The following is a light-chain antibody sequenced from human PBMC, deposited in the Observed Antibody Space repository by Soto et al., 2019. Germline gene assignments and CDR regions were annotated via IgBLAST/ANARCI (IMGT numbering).Light chain of an antibody. CDR1: QSVSRNS. J-gene: IGKJ1*01. Sequence: EIVLTQSPGTLSLSPGERATLSCRASQSVSRNSFAWYQQKPGQAPRLLIYGASNRAIGIPDRFSGTGSGTDLTITISRLEPEDGEVYDGQQCGSSLWTFGQGTKVDIK. CDR3: QQCGSSLWT. CDR2: GAS. V-gene: IGKV3-20*01.